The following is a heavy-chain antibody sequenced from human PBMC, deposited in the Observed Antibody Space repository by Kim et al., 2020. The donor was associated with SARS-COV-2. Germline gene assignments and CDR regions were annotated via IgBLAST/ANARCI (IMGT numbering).Heavy chain of an antibody. CDR2: ISGTGGNT. J-gene: IGHJ4*02. D-gene: IGHD3-10*01. CDR1: GLSFSSYA. CDR3: AKQTGYGSGSILGFDY. V-gene: IGHV3-23*01. Sequence: GGSLRLSCAASGLSFSSYALSWVRQAPGKGLEWVSDISGTGGNTYYADSVKGRFTISRDNSKNTLYLQMNSLRGEDTAVYYCAKQTGYGSGSILGFDYWGQGTLVTVSS.